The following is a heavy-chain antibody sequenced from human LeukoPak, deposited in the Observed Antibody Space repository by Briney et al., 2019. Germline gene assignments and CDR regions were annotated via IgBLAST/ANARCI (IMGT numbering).Heavy chain of an antibody. CDR2: INHSGST. CDR1: GGSFSGYY. V-gene: IGHV4-34*01. Sequence: SETLSLTCAVYGGSFSGYYWSWIRQPPGKGLEWIGEINHSGSTNYNPSLKSRVTISVDTSKNQFSLKLSSVTAADTAVYYCARGDYSSGWHLDYWGQGTLVTVSS. D-gene: IGHD6-19*01. CDR3: ARGDYSSGWHLDY. J-gene: IGHJ4*02.